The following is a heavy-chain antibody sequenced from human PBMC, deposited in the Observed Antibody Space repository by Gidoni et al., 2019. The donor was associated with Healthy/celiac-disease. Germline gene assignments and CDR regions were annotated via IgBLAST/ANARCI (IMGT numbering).Heavy chain of an antibody. CDR3: ARTEFDY. Sequence: QVQLQQWGAGLLKPSETLSLTCAVYGGSFRGYYWSWIRQPPGKGLEWIGEINHSGSTTYNPSLKSRVNISVDTSKNQFTLKLSSVTAADTAVYYCARTEFDYWGQGTLVTVSS. CDR1: GGSFRGYY. J-gene: IGHJ4*02. V-gene: IGHV4-34*01. CDR2: INHSGST.